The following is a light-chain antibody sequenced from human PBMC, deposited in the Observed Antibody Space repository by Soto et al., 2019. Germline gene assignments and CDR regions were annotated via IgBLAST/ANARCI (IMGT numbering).Light chain of an antibody. CDR2: SNN. V-gene: IGLV1-44*01. CDR3: AAWDDSLNGVV. CDR1: SSNIGSDA. J-gene: IGLJ2*01. Sequence: QSVLTQPPSASGTPGQRVTISCSGSSSNIGSDAVNWYQRFPGTAPKLLIYSNNERPSGVPARFSGSKSGTSASLAISGLQSEDEADCYCAAWDDSLNGVVFGGGTQLTVL.